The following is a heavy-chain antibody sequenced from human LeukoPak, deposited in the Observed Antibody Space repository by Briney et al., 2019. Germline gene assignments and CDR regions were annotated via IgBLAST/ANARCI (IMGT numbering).Heavy chain of an antibody. CDR2: INWNGGST. D-gene: IGHD1-26*01. CDR3: ARESGSYEEGAFDI. CDR1: GFTFDDYG. Sequence: GGSLRLSCAASGFTFDDYGMSWVRQAPGKGLEWVSGINWNGGSTGYADSVKGRFTISRDNAKNSLYLQMNSLRAEDTALYHSARESGSYEEGAFDIWGQGTMVTVSS. V-gene: IGHV3-20*01. J-gene: IGHJ3*02.